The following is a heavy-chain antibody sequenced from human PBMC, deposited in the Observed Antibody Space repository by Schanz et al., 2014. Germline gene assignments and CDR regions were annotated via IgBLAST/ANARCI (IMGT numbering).Heavy chain of an antibody. CDR3: ARGEWSTSQFDY. J-gene: IGHJ4*01. CDR2: IHHSGST. V-gene: IGHV4-34*01. D-gene: IGHD2-2*01. Sequence: QVQLQQWGAGLLKPSETLSLTCAVYGGSFSGYYWTWIRQPPGKGLEWIGEIHHSGSTNYNPSLKSRVTRPMDTSKNQFSLKLRSVTAADTAVYYCARGEWSTSQFDYWGHGTLVTVSS. CDR1: GGSFSGYY.